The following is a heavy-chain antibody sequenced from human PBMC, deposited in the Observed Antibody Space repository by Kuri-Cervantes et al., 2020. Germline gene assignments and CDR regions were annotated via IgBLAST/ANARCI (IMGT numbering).Heavy chain of an antibody. CDR1: GFTFSRYA. Sequence: GGSLRLSCAASGFTFSRYAMSWVRQAPEKGLEWVSAISGSGGSTYYADSVKGRFTISRDNSKNTLYLQMNSLRAEDTAVYYCAKAGPVAGTSPWGQRTLVTVSS. J-gene: IGHJ5*02. D-gene: IGHD6-19*01. CDR2: ISGSGGST. CDR3: AKAGPVAGTSP. V-gene: IGHV3-23*01.